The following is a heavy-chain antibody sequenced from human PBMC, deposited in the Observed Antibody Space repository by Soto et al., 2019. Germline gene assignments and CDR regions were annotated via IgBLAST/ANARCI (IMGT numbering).Heavy chain of an antibody. CDR2: VSGAASHT. Sequence: PGGSLRLSXAGSGFTPTTTPLSWVRQPPGKGLEWVATVSGAASHTYYVDSVRGRFFISGDNSKNTVTLQMNNLTVDDTAVYYCATSFRYFDNWGQGTRVTVSS. CDR1: GFTPTTTP. J-gene: IGHJ4*02. CDR3: ATSFRYFDN. V-gene: IGHV3-23*01. D-gene: IGHD3-9*01.